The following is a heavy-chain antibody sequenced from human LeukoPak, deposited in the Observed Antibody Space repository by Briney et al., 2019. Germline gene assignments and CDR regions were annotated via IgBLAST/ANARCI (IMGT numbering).Heavy chain of an antibody. J-gene: IGHJ4*02. CDR1: GFTFSSYS. Sequence: GGSLTLSCAASGFTFSSYSMNWVRQAPGKGLEWVSSITSTTYINYADSVKGRFTISRDNAKNSLYLQMNSLRAEDTAVYYCARAGSYFSDVDYWGQGTLVTVSS. D-gene: IGHD1-26*01. CDR2: ITSTTYI. CDR3: ARAGSYFSDVDY. V-gene: IGHV3-21*01.